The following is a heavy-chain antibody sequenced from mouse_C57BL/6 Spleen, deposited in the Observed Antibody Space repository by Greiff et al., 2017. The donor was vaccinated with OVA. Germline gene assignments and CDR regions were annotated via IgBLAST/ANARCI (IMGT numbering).Heavy chain of an antibody. CDR3: ARSHYYGSSPYAMDY. CDR2: IYPGDGDT. J-gene: IGHJ4*01. V-gene: IGHV1-82*01. Sequence: VQLQQSGPELVKPGASVKISCKASGYAFSSSWMNWVKQRPGKGLEWIGRIYPGDGDTNYNGKVKGKATLTADKSSSTAYMQLSSLTSEDSAVYFCARSHYYGSSPYAMDYWGQGTSVTVSS. D-gene: IGHD1-1*01. CDR1: GYAFSSSW.